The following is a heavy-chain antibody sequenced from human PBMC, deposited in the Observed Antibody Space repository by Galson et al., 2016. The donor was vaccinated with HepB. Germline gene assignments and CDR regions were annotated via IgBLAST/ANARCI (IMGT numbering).Heavy chain of an antibody. CDR2: ISGSGGST. D-gene: IGHD3-10*01. Sequence: SLRLSCAASGFTFSSYAMNWVRQAPGKGLEWVSDISGSGGSTYSADSVKGRFTITRDNSKNTLSLQMNSLRAEDTAVYYCAKDGGWGVGYFDYWGQGTLVTVSS. J-gene: IGHJ4*02. CDR3: AKDGGWGVGYFDY. V-gene: IGHV3-23*01. CDR1: GFTFSSYA.